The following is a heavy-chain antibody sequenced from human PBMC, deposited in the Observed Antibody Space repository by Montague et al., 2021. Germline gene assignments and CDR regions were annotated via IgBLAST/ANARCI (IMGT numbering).Heavy chain of an antibody. CDR3: ARDNEGATLILVY. V-gene: IGHV1-2*02. J-gene: IGHJ4*02. D-gene: IGHD1-26*01. CDR1: GYIFAGYY. Sequence: SVKVSCKASGYIFAGYYMHLLRQAPGQGLEWIGWINPNSGGTKYAQKFKGRVTMARDTSISTAYMELSRLTSDDTDVYYCARDNEGATLILVYWGQGTLVTVSS. CDR2: INPNSGGT.